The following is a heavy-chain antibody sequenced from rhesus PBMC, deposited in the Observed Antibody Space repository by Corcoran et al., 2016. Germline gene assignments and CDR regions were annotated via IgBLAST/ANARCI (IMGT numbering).Heavy chain of an antibody. D-gene: IGHD3-9*01. V-gene: IGHV4-65*01. CDR1: GGSISSSNW. Sequence: QVQLQESGPGLVKPSETLSLTCAVSGGSISSSNWWSWIRQPPGKGLEWIWHTSCSSGSTYYNPSLKSRVTISPAPSKNQLSLKRSSVTAADTAVYYCARASYEDDYGYYYTDFDYWGQGVLVTVSS. J-gene: IGHJ4*01. CDR3: ARASYEDDYGYYYTDFDY. CDR2: TSCSSGST.